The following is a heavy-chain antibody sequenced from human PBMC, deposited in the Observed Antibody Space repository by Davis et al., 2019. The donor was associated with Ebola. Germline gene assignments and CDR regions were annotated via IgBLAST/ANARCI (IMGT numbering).Heavy chain of an antibody. CDR1: GFTFSSYG. Sequence: GESLKISCAASGFTFSSYGMHWVRQAPGKGLEWVAVISYDGSNKYYADSVKGRFTISRDNSKNTLYLQMNSLRAEDTAVYYCANSPPPYYYYYMDVWGKGITVTVSS. J-gene: IGHJ6*03. CDR3: ANSPPPYYYYYMDV. V-gene: IGHV3-30*18. CDR2: ISYDGSNK.